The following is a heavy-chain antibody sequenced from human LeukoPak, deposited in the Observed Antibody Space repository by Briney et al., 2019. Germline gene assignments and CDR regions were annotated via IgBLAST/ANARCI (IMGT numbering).Heavy chain of an antibody. CDR3: ARGPSGWGSLDS. D-gene: IGHD7-27*01. Sequence: PGGSLRLSCAASGFTFSSYWMHWVRQAPGKGLVWGSRINSDGSSTNYADSVKGRFTISRDNAKNTLYLQVKSLRAEDTAVYYCARGPSGWGSLDSWGQGTLVTVSS. J-gene: IGHJ4*02. CDR1: GFTFSSYW. V-gene: IGHV3-74*01. CDR2: INSDGSST.